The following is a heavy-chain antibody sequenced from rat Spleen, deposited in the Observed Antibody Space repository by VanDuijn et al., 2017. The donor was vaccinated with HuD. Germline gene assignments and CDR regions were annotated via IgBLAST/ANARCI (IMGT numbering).Heavy chain of an antibody. CDR3: ARGGYGSYIYGFLDY. V-gene: IGHV2-30*01. J-gene: IGHJ2*01. Sequence: QVQLKESGPGLVQPSQTLSLTCTVSGFSLTSYSVHWVRQPTGKGLEWMGLIWTGGSTDYNSALNSRLSISRDASKSQVFLTMNSLQTEDIATYYGARGGYGSYIYGFLDYWGQGVMVTVSS. D-gene: IGHD1-2*01. CDR1: GFSLTSYS. CDR2: IWTGGST.